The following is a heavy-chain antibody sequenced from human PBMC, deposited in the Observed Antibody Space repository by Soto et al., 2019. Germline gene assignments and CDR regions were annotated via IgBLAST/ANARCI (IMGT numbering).Heavy chain of an antibody. Sequence: EVQLVESGGGLVQPGGSLRLSCAASGFTFSDHYMDWVRQAPGKGLEWVGRTRNKANSYTTEYAASVKGRFTISRDDSKNSLYLQMTSLKTEDTAVYYCARSYCSSSSCYGNYYYGMDVWGQGTTVTVSS. V-gene: IGHV3-72*01. J-gene: IGHJ6*02. CDR1: GFTFSDHY. CDR2: TRNKANSYTT. CDR3: ARSYCSSSSCYGNYYYGMDV. D-gene: IGHD2-2*01.